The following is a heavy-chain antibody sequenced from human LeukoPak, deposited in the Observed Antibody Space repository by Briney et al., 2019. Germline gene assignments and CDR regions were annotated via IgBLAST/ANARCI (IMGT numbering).Heavy chain of an antibody. D-gene: IGHD2-2*01. CDR2: INHSGST. J-gene: IGHJ6*03. CDR1: GGSFSGYY. Sequence: PSETLSLTCAVYGGSFSGYYWSWIRQPPGKGLEWIGEINHSGSTNYNPSLKSRVTISVDTSKNQFSLKLSSVTAADTAVYYCARLSLHQLPPRGVWYCMDVWGKGTTVTISS. CDR3: ARLSLHQLPPRGVWYCMDV. V-gene: IGHV4-34*01.